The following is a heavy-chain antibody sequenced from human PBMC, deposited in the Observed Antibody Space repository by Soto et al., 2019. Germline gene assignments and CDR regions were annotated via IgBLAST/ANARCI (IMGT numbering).Heavy chain of an antibody. Sequence: GGSLRLSCAASGFTFSSYAMSWVRQAPGKGLEWVSAISGSGGSTYYADSMKGRFTISRDNSKNTLYLQMNSLRAEDTAVYYCAKRIGELFNYYYYYGMDVWGQGTTVTVSS. J-gene: IGHJ6*02. CDR1: GFTFSSYA. V-gene: IGHV3-23*01. D-gene: IGHD3-10*01. CDR3: AKRIGELFNYYYYYGMDV. CDR2: ISGSGGST.